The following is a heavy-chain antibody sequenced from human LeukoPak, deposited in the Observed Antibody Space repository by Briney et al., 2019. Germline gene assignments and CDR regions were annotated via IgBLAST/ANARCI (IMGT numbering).Heavy chain of an antibody. CDR3: AKDLTTVTTPYYDYGMDV. CDR1: GFTFSSYG. Sequence: GGSLRLSCAASGFTFSSYGMHWVRQAPGKGLEWVAVISYGGSNKYYADSVKGRFTISRDNSKNTLYLQMNSLRAEDTAVYYCAKDLTTVTTPYYDYGMDVWGQGTTVTVSS. J-gene: IGHJ6*02. V-gene: IGHV3-30*18. D-gene: IGHD4-17*01. CDR2: ISYGGSNK.